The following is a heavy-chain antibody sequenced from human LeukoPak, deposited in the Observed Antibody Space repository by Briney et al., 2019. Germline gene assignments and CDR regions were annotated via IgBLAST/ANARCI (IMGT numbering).Heavy chain of an antibody. Sequence: ASETLSLTCAVYGGSFSSYYWSWIRQPPGKGLEWIGYIHYSGSTNYNPSLKSRVTISVDTSKNQFSLKLSSVTAADTAVYYCASTMVRGVIRPYYYYYMDVWGKGTTVTVSS. J-gene: IGHJ6*03. D-gene: IGHD3-10*01. CDR1: GGSFSSYY. CDR2: IHYSGST. CDR3: ASTMVRGVIRPYYYYYMDV. V-gene: IGHV4-59*12.